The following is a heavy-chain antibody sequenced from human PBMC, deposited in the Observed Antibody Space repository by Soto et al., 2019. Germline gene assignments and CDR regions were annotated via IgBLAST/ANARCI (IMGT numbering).Heavy chain of an antibody. V-gene: IGHV3-48*02. J-gene: IGHJ6*02. CDR1: GFTFSSYS. Sequence: LRLSCAASGFTFSSYSMNWVRQAPGEGLEWVSYISSSSSTIYYADSVKGRFTISRDNAKNSLYLQMNSLRDEDTAVYYCARDGSSGYYYYYGMDVWGQGTTVTVSS. CDR2: ISSSSSTI. CDR3: ARDGSSGYYYYYGMDV.